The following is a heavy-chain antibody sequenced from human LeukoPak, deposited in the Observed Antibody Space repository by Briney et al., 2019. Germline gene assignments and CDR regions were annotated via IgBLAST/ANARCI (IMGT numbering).Heavy chain of an antibody. CDR1: GFTFSSYG. CDR3: AREYDSHSSGYVFDY. CDR2: ISGSGGST. Sequence: PGGSLRLSCAASGFTFSSYGMSWVRQAPGKGLEWVSAISGSGGSTYYADSVKGRFTISRDNSKNTLYLQMNSLRAEGTAVYYCAREYDSHSSGYVFDYWGQGTLVTVSS. D-gene: IGHD3-22*01. J-gene: IGHJ4*02. V-gene: IGHV3-23*01.